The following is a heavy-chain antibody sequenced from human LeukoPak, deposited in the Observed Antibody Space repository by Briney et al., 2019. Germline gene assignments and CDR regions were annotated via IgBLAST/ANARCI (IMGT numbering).Heavy chain of an antibody. Sequence: PGGSLRLSCAASGFTFSSYWMSWVRQAPGKGLEWVANIKQDGSEKYYVDSVKGRFTISRDNAKNSLYLQMNSLRAEDTAVYYCARDGGRTSSDAVEIWGQGTMVTVSS. V-gene: IGHV3-7*03. CDR1: GFTFSSYW. J-gene: IGHJ3*02. CDR3: ARDGGRTSSDAVEI. D-gene: IGHD2-2*01. CDR2: IKQDGSEK.